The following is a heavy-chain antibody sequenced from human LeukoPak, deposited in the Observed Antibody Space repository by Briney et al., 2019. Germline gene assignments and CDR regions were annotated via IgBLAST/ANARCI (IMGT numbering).Heavy chain of an antibody. D-gene: IGHD3-22*01. CDR2: MWLDETNN. CDR3: AKAGFTMTQIDY. Sequence: GVPLRLPCATSGHPLSCSGMHWLLQTQGKGLESAAVMWLDETNNHYADSVKGRLIISRDHSQNTLYLQMNSLRAEDTAVYLWAKAGFTMTQIDYWGQGIQVTVPS. V-gene: IGHV3-33*08. J-gene: IGHJ4*02. CDR1: GHPLSCSG.